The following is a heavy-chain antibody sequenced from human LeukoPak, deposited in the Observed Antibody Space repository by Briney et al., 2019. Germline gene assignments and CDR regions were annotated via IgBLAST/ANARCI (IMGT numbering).Heavy chain of an antibody. Sequence: SRTLSLTCAIPGDSVSSNSAAWNWIRQSTSRGLEWLGRTYYSSKWYNDYAVTVKSRITSNPDTSKNQFSLQLSSVTPEAAAVYYCGRWFLPSTTGTTSYYYYYMDVWGKGATVTVSS. CDR2: TYYSSKWYN. D-gene: IGHD1-1*01. J-gene: IGHJ6*03. CDR3: GRWFLPSTTGTTSYYYYYMDV. V-gene: IGHV6-1*01. CDR1: GDSVSSNSAA.